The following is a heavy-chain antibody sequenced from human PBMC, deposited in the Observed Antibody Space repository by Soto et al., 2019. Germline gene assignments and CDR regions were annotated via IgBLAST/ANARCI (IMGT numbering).Heavy chain of an antibody. D-gene: IGHD6-13*01. V-gene: IGHV4-39*01. CDR2: IYATGNT. J-gene: IGHJ6*02. CDR1: GGSISSSFY. Sequence: QLQLQESGPGLVKPSETLSLSCTVSGGSISSSFYWGWIRQPPGKGLEWIGSIYATGNTYYNPSLKGRVTISADTSKNQFSLNLISVTAADTSVYYSRSSSRYSTDVWGQGATVTVSS. CDR3: RSSSRYSTDV.